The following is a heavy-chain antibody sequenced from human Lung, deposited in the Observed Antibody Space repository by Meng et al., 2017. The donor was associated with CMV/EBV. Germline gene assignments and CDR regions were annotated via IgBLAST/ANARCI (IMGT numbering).Heavy chain of an antibody. V-gene: IGHV3-11*01. CDR1: GFSFSDYY. CDR2: ISSGGYPI. D-gene: IGHD5-18*01. J-gene: IGHJ6*02. CDR3: ARDKGYRYGDFSSYYLGLDV. Sequence: SCVASGFSFSDYYMSWIRQSPEKGLEWVSYISSGGYPIFYADSVEGRFTISRDNAKNSLYLQMDSLRGEDSAVYYCARDKGYRYGDFSSYYLGLDVXGQGXTVTVSS.